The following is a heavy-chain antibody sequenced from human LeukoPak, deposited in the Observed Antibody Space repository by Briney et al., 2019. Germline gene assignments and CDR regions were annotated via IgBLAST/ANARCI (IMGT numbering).Heavy chain of an antibody. CDR1: GYTFTGYY. CDR2: INPNSGGT. D-gene: IGHD6-13*01. CDR3: ARVAGYSSSWYPNFDY. J-gene: IGHJ4*02. Sequence: VASVKVSCKASGYTFTGYYMHWVRQAPGQGLEWMGWINPNSGGTNYAQKFQGRVTMTRDTSISTAYMELSRLRSDDTAVYYCARVAGYSSSWYPNFDYWGQGTLVTVSS. V-gene: IGHV1-2*02.